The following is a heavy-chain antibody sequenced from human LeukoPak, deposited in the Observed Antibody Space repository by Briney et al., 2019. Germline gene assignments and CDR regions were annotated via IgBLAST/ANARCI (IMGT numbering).Heavy chain of an antibody. CDR2: IYYSGST. J-gene: IGHJ5*02. Sequence: SETLSLTCTVSGGSISSSSYYWGWIRQPPGKGLEWIGSIYYSGSTYYNPSLKSRVTISVDTSKNQFSLKLSSVTAADTAVYYCARQYYDFRSVYWRANWFDPWGQGTLVTVSS. CDR1: GGSISSSSYY. CDR3: ARQYYDFRSVYWRANWFDP. V-gene: IGHV4-39*01. D-gene: IGHD3-3*01.